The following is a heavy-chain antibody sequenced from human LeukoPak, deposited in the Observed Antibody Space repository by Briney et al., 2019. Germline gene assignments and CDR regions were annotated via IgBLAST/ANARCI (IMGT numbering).Heavy chain of an antibody. V-gene: IGHV1-69*11. J-gene: IGHJ6*03. CDR2: IIPILDTA. Sequence: ASVKVSCQASGCTLRNYAINWVRQAPGQGLEWIGRIIPILDTANYAPKFQGRVTITADESTSTAYMELSGLRSGDTAVYYCARDPAERLRGASYYYYMDVWGKGTTVTVSS. CDR1: GCTLRNYA. CDR3: ARDPAERLRGASYYYYMDV. D-gene: IGHD1-1*01.